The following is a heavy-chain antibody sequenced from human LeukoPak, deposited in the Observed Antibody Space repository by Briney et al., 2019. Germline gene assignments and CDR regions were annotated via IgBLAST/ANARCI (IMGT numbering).Heavy chain of an antibody. J-gene: IGHJ4*02. CDR2: VNDGGDNT. CDR1: GVTLSSYA. CDR3: AKARGTTGWLPYFDY. V-gene: IGHV3-23*01. Sequence: GGSLRLSCTASGVTLSSYAMSWARQAPGKGLEWVSSVNDGGDNTYYADYLRGRFTVSRDNSRNTLWLQMNSLRAEDTAIYYCAKARGTTGWLPYFDYWGQGALSPSPQ. D-gene: IGHD6-19*01.